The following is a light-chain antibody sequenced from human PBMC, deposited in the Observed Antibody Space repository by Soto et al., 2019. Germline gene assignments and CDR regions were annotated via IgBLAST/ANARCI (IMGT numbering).Light chain of an antibody. J-gene: IGLJ3*02. CDR1: SSNIGSNT. CDR3: AAWDGSLNGCV. Sequence: QSVLTQPPSASGTPGQRVTISCSGSSSNIGSNTVNWYQQLPGTAPKVLIYSNDQRPSGVPERFSGSNAGTSASLAISGLQSGDEADYYCAAWDGSLNGCVFGGGTKLTVL. CDR2: SND. V-gene: IGLV1-44*01.